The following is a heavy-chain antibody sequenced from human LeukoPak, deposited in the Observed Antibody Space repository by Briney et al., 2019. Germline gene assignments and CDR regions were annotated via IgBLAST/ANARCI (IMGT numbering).Heavy chain of an antibody. V-gene: IGHV5-10-1*01. D-gene: IGHD3-10*01. J-gene: IGHJ3*02. CDR3: ASLFRDDVFDI. CDR2: VDPSDSYT. CDR1: GYSFTSYW. Sequence: RESLKISCKGSGYSFTSYWISWVRQMPGKGLEWMGRVDPSDSYTNYSPSFQGHVSISADKSISTAYLQWRSLKASDTAMYYCASLFRDDVFDIWGQGTMVTVSS.